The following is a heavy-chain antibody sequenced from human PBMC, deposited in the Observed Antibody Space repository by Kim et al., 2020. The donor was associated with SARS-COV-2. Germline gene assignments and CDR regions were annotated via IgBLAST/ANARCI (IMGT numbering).Heavy chain of an antibody. CDR2: ISGSSSSI. Sequence: GGSLRLSCAASGFTFRSYSMNWVRQAPGKGLEWVSYISGSSSSIKYADSVKGRFTISRDNAKNSLYLQMNSLRVEDTAVYYCARGGGSSSSYGMDVWGQGTTVTVSS. CDR3: ARGGGSSSSYGMDV. J-gene: IGHJ6*02. D-gene: IGHD6-13*01. CDR1: GFTFRSYS. V-gene: IGHV3-48*04.